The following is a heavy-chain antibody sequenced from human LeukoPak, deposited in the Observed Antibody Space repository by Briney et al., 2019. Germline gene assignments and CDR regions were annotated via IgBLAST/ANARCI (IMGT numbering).Heavy chain of an antibody. D-gene: IGHD6-13*01. CDR2: IYYSGST. Sequence: PSETLSLTCTVSGGSISSSSYYWGWIRQPPGKGLEWIGSIYYSGSTYYNPSLKSRVTISVDTSKNQFSLKLSSVTAADTAVYYCARLKAAAGPYYYYYYYMDVWGKGTTVTVSS. J-gene: IGHJ6*03. CDR3: ARLKAAAGPYYYYYYYMDV. V-gene: IGHV4-39*07. CDR1: GGSISSSSYY.